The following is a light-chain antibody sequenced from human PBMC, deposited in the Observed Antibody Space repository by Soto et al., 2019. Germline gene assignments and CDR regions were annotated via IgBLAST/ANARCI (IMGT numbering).Light chain of an antibody. CDR1: QSVSSK. CDR3: QPRTNWPWP. J-gene: IGKJ1*01. V-gene: IGKV3-15*01. Sequence: TQSPATLSVSPGEGATLSCRASQSVSSKLAWYQQKPGQAPTLLIYGASTRATGIPARFSGSGSGTDFTLTISSLEPEDFAVYYGQPRTNWPWPFGQGTEVDIX. CDR2: GAS.